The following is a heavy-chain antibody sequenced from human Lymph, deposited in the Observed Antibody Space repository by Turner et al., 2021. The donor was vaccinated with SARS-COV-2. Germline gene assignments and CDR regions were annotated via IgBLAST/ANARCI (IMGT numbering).Heavy chain of an antibody. Sequence: QVQLVESGGGVVQPGWSLRLACAASGFTFSSYAMHWVRQAPGKGLEGVAFISYDESDKYYADSVKGRFTFSRDNSKNTLYLQMNSLRAEDTAVYYCARDRDSSGWVDYWGQGTLVTVSS. CDR1: GFTFSSYA. D-gene: IGHD3-22*01. J-gene: IGHJ4*02. CDR2: ISYDESDK. V-gene: IGHV3-30*04. CDR3: ARDRDSSGWVDY.